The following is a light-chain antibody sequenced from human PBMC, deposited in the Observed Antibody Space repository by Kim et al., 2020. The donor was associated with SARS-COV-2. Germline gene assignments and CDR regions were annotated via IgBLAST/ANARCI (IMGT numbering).Light chain of an antibody. CDR3: PTWDDSLNGGV. J-gene: IGLJ2*01. CDR2: TNS. Sequence: QPVLTQPPSASGTPGQRVIISCSGSSSNIASNAVRWYQQVPGTAPKFLIHTNSPRPSGVPDRFSGSQSGTSASLVISGLQSEDEADYYCPTWDDSLNGGVFGGGTQLTVL. V-gene: IGLV1-44*01. CDR1: SSNIASNA.